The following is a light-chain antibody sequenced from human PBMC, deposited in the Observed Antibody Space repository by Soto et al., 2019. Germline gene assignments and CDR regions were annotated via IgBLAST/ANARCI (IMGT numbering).Light chain of an antibody. CDR1: QSLTMW. CDR3: QPWTDYSWT. CDR2: KTS. Sequence: DIQRTQSPSTLSASVGDRVTKTCRAIQSLTMWLSWYQQKPGKAPNLLIYKTSSLESRVPSRFSGSGSGTEFTLTIRSLQTDEVATYCCQPWTDYSWTVGQGTK. V-gene: IGKV1-5*03. J-gene: IGKJ1*01.